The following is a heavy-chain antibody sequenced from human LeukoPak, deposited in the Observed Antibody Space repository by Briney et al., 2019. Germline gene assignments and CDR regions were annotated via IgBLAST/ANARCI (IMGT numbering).Heavy chain of an antibody. V-gene: IGHV4-38-2*02. Sequence: SETLSLTCTLSGYSISSGYYWGWIRQPPGKGLEWIGCIYHSGSTYYNPSLKSRVTISVDTSKNQFSLKLSSVTAADTAVYYCARGGGITMIVVVSHFDYWGQGTLVTVSS. J-gene: IGHJ4*02. CDR3: ARGGGITMIVVVSHFDY. CDR2: IYHSGST. D-gene: IGHD3-22*01. CDR1: GYSISSGYY.